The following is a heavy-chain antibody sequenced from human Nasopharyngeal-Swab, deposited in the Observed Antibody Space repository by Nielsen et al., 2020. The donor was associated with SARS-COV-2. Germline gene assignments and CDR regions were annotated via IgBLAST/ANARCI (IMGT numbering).Heavy chain of an antibody. J-gene: IGHJ3*02. CDR1: GFTFSNAW. CDR2: VKSKTDGGTT. Sequence: GGSLRLSCAGSGFTFSNAWMNWVRKAPGKGLEWVGRVKSKTDGGTTDYAAPVKGRFTISRDESKNTLYLQMNSLNTEHTAVYSCTTARRFWSGRDTFGIWGQGTMVIFSS. D-gene: IGHD3-3*01. V-gene: IGHV3-15*07. CDR3: TTARRFWSGRDTFGI.